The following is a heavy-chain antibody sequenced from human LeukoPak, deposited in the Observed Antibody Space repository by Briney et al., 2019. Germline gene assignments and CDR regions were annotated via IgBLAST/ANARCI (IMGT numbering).Heavy chain of an antibody. CDR2: ISTSGTYI. CDR3: ARGPSSGYYFFDY. V-gene: IGHV3-21*03. CDR1: GFTFSSYN. J-gene: IGHJ4*02. Sequence: GGSLRLSCAASGFTFSSYNMNWVRQAPGKGLEWVSSISTSGTYIYYAASVKGRFTIYRDNAQTSLYLQMNNLRAEDTAVYYCARGPSSGYYFFDYWGQGTQVTVSS. D-gene: IGHD3-22*01.